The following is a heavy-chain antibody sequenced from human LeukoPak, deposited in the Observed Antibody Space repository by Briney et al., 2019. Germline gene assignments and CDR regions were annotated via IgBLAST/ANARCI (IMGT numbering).Heavy chain of an antibody. J-gene: IGHJ6*03. V-gene: IGHV1-2*02. Sequence: ASVKVSCKASGYTFTGYYMHWVRQAPGQGLEWMGWINPNSGGTNYAQKFQGRVTMTRDTSISTAYMELSRLRSDDTAVFFCKKKTAYDILTGYYYYYYMDVWGKGTTVTVSS. CDR3: KKKTAYDILTGYYYYYYMDV. D-gene: IGHD3-9*01. CDR2: INPNSGGT. CDR1: GYTFTGYY.